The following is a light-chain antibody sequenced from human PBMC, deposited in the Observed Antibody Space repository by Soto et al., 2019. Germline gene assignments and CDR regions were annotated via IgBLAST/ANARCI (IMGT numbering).Light chain of an antibody. J-gene: IGKJ1*01. Sequence: DIQMTQSPSTLSASVGDRVTITCRASQSISSWLAWYQQKPGKAPNLLIYKASSLEGGVPSRFSGSGSGTEFTLTISSLQPDDFATYYCQQYNSYWTFGQGTKV. CDR1: QSISSW. CDR3: QQYNSYWT. V-gene: IGKV1-5*03. CDR2: KAS.